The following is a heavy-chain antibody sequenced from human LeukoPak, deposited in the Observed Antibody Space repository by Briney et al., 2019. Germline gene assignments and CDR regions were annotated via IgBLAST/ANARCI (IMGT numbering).Heavy chain of an antibody. V-gene: IGHV3-73*01. CDR2: IRSKANSYAT. CDR3: TSVTTDYYYYYYLDV. CDR1: GFTFSGSA. J-gene: IGHJ6*03. Sequence: GGSLRLSCAASGFTFSGSAMHWVRQASGKGLEWVGRIRSKANSYATAYAASVKGRFTISRDDSKNTAYLQMNSLKTEDTAVYYCTSVTTDYYYYYYLDVWGKGTTVTVSS. D-gene: IGHD4-11*01.